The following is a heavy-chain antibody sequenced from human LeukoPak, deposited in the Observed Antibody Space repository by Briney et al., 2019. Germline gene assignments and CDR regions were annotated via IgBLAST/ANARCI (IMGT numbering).Heavy chain of an antibody. CDR2: INPSGGST. J-gene: IGHJ4*02. CDR3: ACGAVGATWGVHLAYFVY. D-gene: IGHD1-26*01. CDR1: GYIFSTHY. V-gene: IGHV1-46*01. Sequence: ASVKVSCKASGYIFSTHYMHWVRQAPGQGLEWMGVINPSGGSTSYAQKFQGRVTMTRDTSTSTVYMELSSLRSGDTAVYYCACGAVGATWGVHLAYFVYWGQRTLVTVSS.